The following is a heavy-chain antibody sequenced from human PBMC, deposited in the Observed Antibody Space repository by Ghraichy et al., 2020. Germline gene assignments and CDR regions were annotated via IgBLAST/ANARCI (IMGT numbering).Heavy chain of an antibody. J-gene: IGHJ4*02. CDR1: GFNVKNYE. CDR3: TRGLGSYYNV. CDR2: TSSNGAAK. Sequence: GGSLRLSCEVSGFNVKNYEMTWVRQAPGKGLEWVSYTSSNGAAKYYADSVEGRFSISKDNANNSLYLQMNSLRAEDTAVYYCTRGLGSYYNVWGQGTLVTVSP. D-gene: IGHD3-10*01. V-gene: IGHV3-48*03.